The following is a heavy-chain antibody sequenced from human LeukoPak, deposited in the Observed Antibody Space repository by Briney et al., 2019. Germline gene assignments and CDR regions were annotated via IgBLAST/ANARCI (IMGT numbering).Heavy chain of an antibody. V-gene: IGHV3-53*01. CDR2: IYSGGST. Sequence: GGSPRLSCAASGFTVSSNYMSWVRQAPGKGLEWVSVIYSGGSTYYADSVKGRFTISRDNSKNTLYLQMNSLRAEDTAVYYCARGVVRGVIIEDYWGQGTLVTVSS. CDR3: ARGVVRGVIIEDY. J-gene: IGHJ4*02. CDR1: GFTVSSNY. D-gene: IGHD3-10*01.